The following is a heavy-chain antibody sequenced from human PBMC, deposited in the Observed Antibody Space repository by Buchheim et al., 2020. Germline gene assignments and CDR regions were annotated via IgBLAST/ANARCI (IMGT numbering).Heavy chain of an antibody. CDR1: GYTFTGYY. Sequence: QVQLVQSGAEVKKPGASVKVSCKASGYTFTGYYMHWVRQAPGQGLEWMGWINPNSGGTNYAQKFQGWVTMTRDTSISTAYMELSRLRSDDTAVYYCARDRYCSGGSCRYYYYYGMDVWGQGTT. V-gene: IGHV1-2*04. D-gene: IGHD2-15*01. CDR3: ARDRYCSGGSCRYYYYYGMDV. J-gene: IGHJ6*02. CDR2: INPNSGGT.